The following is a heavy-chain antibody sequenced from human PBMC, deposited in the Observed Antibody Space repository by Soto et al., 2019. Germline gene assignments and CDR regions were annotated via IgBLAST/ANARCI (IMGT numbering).Heavy chain of an antibody. V-gene: IGHV3-48*02. D-gene: IGHD6-19*01. CDR1: GFTFSSYS. Sequence: EVQLVESGGGLVQPGGSLRLSCAASGFTFSSYSMNWVRQAPGKGLEWVSYISSSSSTIYYADSVKGRFTISRDNAKNSLYRQMNSLRDEDTAVYYCARDVYSSGWYVGGHYYFDYWGQGTLVTVSS. CDR2: ISSSSSTI. CDR3: ARDVYSSGWYVGGHYYFDY. J-gene: IGHJ4*02.